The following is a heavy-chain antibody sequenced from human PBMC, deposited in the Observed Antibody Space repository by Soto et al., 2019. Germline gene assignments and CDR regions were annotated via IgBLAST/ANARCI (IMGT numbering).Heavy chain of an antibody. V-gene: IGHV4-28*01. Sequence: QVQLQESGPGLVKPSDTLSLTCAVSGYSISSSNWWGWIRQPPGKGLEWIGYIYYSGTTYYNPSLKSRVTISVDTSKNQFSLKLTAVTAVDTAVYYCARREFQGPIVYWGQGTLVTVSS. CDR2: IYYSGTT. CDR1: GYSISSSNW. D-gene: IGHD3-10*01. CDR3: ARREFQGPIVY. J-gene: IGHJ4*02.